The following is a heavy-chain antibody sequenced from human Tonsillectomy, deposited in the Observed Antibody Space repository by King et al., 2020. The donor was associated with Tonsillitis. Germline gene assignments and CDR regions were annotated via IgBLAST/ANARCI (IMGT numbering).Heavy chain of an antibody. D-gene: IGHD3-3*01. Sequence: PLQESGPGLVKPSETLSLTCSVSGWSISNYYWTWIRQPAGKELEWIGRVHGSGSTRYNPSLQSRITMSADTSKNQISLTLTSVTAADTAVYYCAGSSILAMDFNYFDAWGQGIQVTVSP. CDR3: AGSSILAMDFNYFDA. V-gene: IGHV4-4*07. CDR2: VHGSGST. CDR1: GWSISNYY. J-gene: IGHJ5*02.